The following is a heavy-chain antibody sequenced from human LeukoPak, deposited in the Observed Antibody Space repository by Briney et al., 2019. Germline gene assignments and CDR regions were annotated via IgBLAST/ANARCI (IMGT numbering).Heavy chain of an antibody. D-gene: IGHD6-13*01. Sequence: SETLSLSCSVSGDDISSSNWWTWVRQPPQKGLEWIGEVYHSGSTNYNPSLKSRIYMSVDKSQNRFSLRLTSVTAADTAVYFCARVAAGIGFFQHWGQGTLVTVSS. CDR1: GDDISSSNW. CDR3: ARVAAGIGFFQH. CDR2: VYHSGST. V-gene: IGHV4-4*02. J-gene: IGHJ1*01.